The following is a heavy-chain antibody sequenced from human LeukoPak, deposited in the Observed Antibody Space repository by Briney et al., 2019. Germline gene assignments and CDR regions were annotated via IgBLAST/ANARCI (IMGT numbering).Heavy chain of an antibody. CDR2: IIPILGIA. CDR1: GGTFSSYA. Sequence: SVKVSCKASGGTFSSYAISWVRQAPGQGLEWMGRIIPILGIANYAQKFQGRVTITADKSTSTAYMELSSLRSEDTAVYYCARDRDSSGYYGPDDFDYWGQGTLVTVSS. V-gene: IGHV1-69*04. D-gene: IGHD3-22*01. CDR3: ARDRDSSGYYGPDDFDY. J-gene: IGHJ4*02.